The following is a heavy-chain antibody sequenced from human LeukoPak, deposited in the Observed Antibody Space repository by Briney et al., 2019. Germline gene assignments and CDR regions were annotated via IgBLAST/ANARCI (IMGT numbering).Heavy chain of an antibody. D-gene: IGHD4-17*01. J-gene: IGHJ5*01. CDR1: GFTVRSNY. Sequence: HPGGSLRLSCAASGFTVRSNYMSWVRQAPVKGLEWVSVIYSDDSTYYADSVKGRFTISRDNSKNTLYLQMKSLRAEDTAVYYCAKESTVTPGNVNWFDSWGRGTLVTVSS. V-gene: IGHV3-53*01. CDR3: AKESTVTPGNVNWFDS. CDR2: IYSDDST.